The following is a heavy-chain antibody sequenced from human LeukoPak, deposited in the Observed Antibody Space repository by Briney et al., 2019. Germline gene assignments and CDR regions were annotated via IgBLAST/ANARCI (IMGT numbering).Heavy chain of an antibody. CDR2: IRSKTNSYAT. Sequence: PGGSLRLSCEASGLTFRTYAMHWVRQASGKGLEWVGRIRSKTNSYATSYAASVKGRFALSRDDSKNTAYLQMNSLKTEDTAVYYCTRYNVGFESWGQGTLVTVSS. CDR1: GLTFRTYA. CDR3: TRYNVGFES. J-gene: IGHJ4*02. D-gene: IGHD1-1*01. V-gene: IGHV3-73*01.